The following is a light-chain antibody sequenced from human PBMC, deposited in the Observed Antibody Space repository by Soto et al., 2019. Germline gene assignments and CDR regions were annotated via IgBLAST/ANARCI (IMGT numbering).Light chain of an antibody. V-gene: IGKV3-15*01. CDR2: GAS. Sequence: EIVMTQSPATLSVSPGERATLSCRASQSVSSNLAWYQQKPGQAPRLLVYGASTRATGIPARFSGSGSGTQFNLTISSLQSEDFAVYYCQQHNNWPLTFGGGNKVEIK. CDR3: QQHNNWPLT. J-gene: IGKJ4*01. CDR1: QSVSSN.